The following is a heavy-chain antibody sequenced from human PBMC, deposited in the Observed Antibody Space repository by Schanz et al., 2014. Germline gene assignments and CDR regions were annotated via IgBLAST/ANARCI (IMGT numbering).Heavy chain of an antibody. V-gene: IGHV4-30-4*07. Sequence: QVQLQESGPGLVKPSQTLSLTCAVSGDSISSGGYSWNWIRQPPGKGLEWIVYIYYSGSTYYNPSLKSRVTISVDTSKNQFSLKLNSVTAADTAMYYCARGDWFDYWGQGTLVTVSS. CDR1: GDSISSGGYS. CDR2: IYYSGST. J-gene: IGHJ4*02. D-gene: IGHD2-21*01. CDR3: ARGDWFDY.